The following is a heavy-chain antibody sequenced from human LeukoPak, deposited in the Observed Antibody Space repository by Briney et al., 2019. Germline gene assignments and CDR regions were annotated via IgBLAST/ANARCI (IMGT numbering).Heavy chain of an antibody. CDR2: ISDSGDYT. Sequence: PGGSLRHSCAASGFTFSRHAMTWVRQAPGKGLEWVSGISDSGDYTDYADSVKGRFTISRDNFKNTLSLQMNSLRAEDTAVYYCARGTGLRTGAFDIWGRGTMVTVSS. CDR1: GFTFSRHA. CDR3: ARGTGLRTGAFDI. J-gene: IGHJ3*02. V-gene: IGHV3-23*01. D-gene: IGHD2-8*02.